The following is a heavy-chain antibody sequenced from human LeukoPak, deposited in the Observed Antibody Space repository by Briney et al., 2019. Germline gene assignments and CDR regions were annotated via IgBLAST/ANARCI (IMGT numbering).Heavy chain of an antibody. V-gene: IGHV1-2*02. CDR3: ARTVGLGYCSGGSCYTSPGYYYGMDV. D-gene: IGHD2-15*01. CDR1: GYIFTGYY. CDR2: INPNSGGT. Sequence: AASVKVSCKASGYIFTGYYMHWVRQAPGQGLEWMGWINPNSGGTNYAQKFQGRVTMTRDTSISTAYMELSRLRSDDTAVYYCARTVGLGYCSGGSCYTSPGYYYGMDVWGQGTTVTVSS. J-gene: IGHJ6*02.